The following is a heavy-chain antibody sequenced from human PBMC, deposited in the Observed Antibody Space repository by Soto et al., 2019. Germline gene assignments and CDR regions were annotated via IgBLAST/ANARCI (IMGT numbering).Heavy chain of an antibody. CDR1: GFSLTTSGVA. Sequence: QITLKESGPTLVKPTQTLTLTCTFSGFSLTTSGVAMGWIRQPPGKAMEWLALIYCDDAKHYSTSLKSRLTIPKDTSKNQVVLTMTNMDPADTATYFCAHRTITVTSWFDPWGQGTLVTVSS. CDR3: AHRTITVTSWFDP. CDR2: IYCDDAK. J-gene: IGHJ5*02. V-gene: IGHV2-5*02. D-gene: IGHD4-17*01.